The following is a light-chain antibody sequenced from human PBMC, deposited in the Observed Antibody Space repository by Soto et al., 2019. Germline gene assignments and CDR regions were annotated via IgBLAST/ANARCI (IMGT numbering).Light chain of an antibody. CDR3: QQYGSSRT. CDR1: QSVTSSY. V-gene: IGKV3-20*01. CDR2: GAS. Sequence: EIVLTQSPGTLSLSQGERATLSCRASQSVTSSYLAWYQQKPGQAPRLLIYGASSRATGIPDRFSGSGSGTDFTLTISRLEPEDFGVYFCQQYGSSRTFGQGTKVEIK. J-gene: IGKJ1*01.